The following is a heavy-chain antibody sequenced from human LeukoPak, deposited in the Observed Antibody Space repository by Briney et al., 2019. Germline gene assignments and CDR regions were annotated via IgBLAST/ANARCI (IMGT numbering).Heavy chain of an antibody. V-gene: IGHV4-31*03. D-gene: IGHD2-2*01. CDR1: GGFISSGGYY. Sequence: SETLSLTCTVSGGFISSGGYYWSWIRQHPGKGLEWIGYIYYSGSTYYNPSLKSRVTISVDTSKNQFSLKLSSVTAADTAVYYCATYCSSTSCYRSQALPSDYYYYYGMDVWGQGTTVTVSS. J-gene: IGHJ6*02. CDR2: IYYSGST. CDR3: ATYCSSTSCYRSQALPSDYYYYYGMDV.